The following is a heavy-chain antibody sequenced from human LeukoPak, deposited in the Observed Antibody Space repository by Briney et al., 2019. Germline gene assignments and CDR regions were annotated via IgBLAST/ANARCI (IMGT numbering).Heavy chain of an antibody. CDR1: EFSVGSNY. Sequence: GSLRLSCAASEFSVGSNYMTWVRQAPGKGLEWIGSIYYSGSTYYNPSLKSRVTISVDTSKNQFSLKLSSVTAADTAVYYCARAPDYYDSSGYYSYFDYWGQGTLVTVSS. CDR3: ARAPDYYDSSGYYSYFDY. D-gene: IGHD3-22*01. J-gene: IGHJ4*02. V-gene: IGHV4-39*07. CDR2: IYYSGST.